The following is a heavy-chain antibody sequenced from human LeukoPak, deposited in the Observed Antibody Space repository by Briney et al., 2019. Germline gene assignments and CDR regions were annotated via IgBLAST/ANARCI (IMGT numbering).Heavy chain of an antibody. D-gene: IGHD5-24*01. Sequence: GGSLRLSCAASGFTFSGFSLHWVRQASGKELEWVGRIRNKANNYATTYAASVRGRFTISRDDSKNTAYLQMNSLKTEDTALYYCATSSNAYNDHWGQGTLVTVSS. CDR2: IRNKANNYAT. J-gene: IGHJ4*02. CDR3: ATSSNAYNDH. V-gene: IGHV3-73*01. CDR1: GFTFSGFS.